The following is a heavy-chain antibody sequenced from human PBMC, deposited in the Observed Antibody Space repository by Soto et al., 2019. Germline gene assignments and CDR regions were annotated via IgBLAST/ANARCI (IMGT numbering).Heavy chain of an antibody. D-gene: IGHD3-3*01. CDR1: GVSIISNNW. CDR2: SHFSGVT. CDR3: ARGGFGDTGVDLEAYHTLDV. J-gene: IGHJ6*04. Sequence: QVHLKESGPGVVKPSGTLSLTCTVSGVSIISNNWWSWVRQSPEKKLEWIGESHFSGVTNDNPSLQRRLSISMDQSKNQFSLTLYSATAADTAVYYCARGGFGDTGVDLEAYHTLDVWGEGTAVSVSS. V-gene: IGHV4-4*02.